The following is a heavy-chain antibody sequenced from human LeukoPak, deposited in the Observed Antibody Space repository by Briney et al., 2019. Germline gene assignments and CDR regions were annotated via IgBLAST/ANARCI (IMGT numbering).Heavy chain of an antibody. D-gene: IGHD2-2*02. CDR1: GFTFSSYG. CDR3: AKVADCSSTSCYTLDY. J-gene: IGHJ4*02. CDR2: ISYDGSNK. Sequence: GGSLRLSCAASGFTFSSYGMLWVRQAPGKGLEWVAVISYDGSNKYYADSVKGRFTISRDNSKNTLYLQMNSLRAEDTAVYYCAKVADCSSTSCYTLDYWGQGTLVTVSS. V-gene: IGHV3-30*18.